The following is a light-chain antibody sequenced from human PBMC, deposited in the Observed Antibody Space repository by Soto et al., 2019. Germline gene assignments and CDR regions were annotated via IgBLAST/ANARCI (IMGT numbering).Light chain of an antibody. CDR2: EVN. Sequence: QSALTQPPSVYGSPGQSVTISCTGTSNDVGTYNRVSWYQEPPGTAPKLMIYEVNNRPSGVPDRFSGSKSGNTASLTISGLQAEDEADYYCSSYTSSSTLLFGGGTKLTVL. CDR1: SNDVGTYNR. CDR3: SSYTSSSTLL. V-gene: IGLV2-18*02. J-gene: IGLJ2*01.